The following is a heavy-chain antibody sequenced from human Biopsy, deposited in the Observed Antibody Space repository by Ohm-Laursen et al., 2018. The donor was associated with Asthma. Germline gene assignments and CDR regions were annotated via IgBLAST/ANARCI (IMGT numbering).Heavy chain of an antibody. J-gene: IGHJ6*02. Sequence: SSVKVSCKASGDSFSNYAISWVRQAPGQGLEWMGGLIPVLGTPDHAQMFEGRVTITADESTSTAYMELSSLSTEDTAVYYCARGYSGSDRIVYYYSGLEVWGQGTTVTVSS. V-gene: IGHV1-69*01. D-gene: IGHD5-12*01. CDR2: LIPVLGTP. CDR1: GDSFSNYA. CDR3: ARGYSGSDRIVYYYSGLEV.